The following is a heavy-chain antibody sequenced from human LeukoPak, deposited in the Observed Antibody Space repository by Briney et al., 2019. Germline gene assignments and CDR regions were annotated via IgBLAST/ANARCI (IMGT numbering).Heavy chain of an antibody. CDR2: ISGSGGST. J-gene: IGHJ4*02. CDR3: AKSRISTMVRGVGGLIDY. CDR1: GFTFNSYA. V-gene: IGHV3-23*01. Sequence: PGGSLRLSCAASGFTFNSYAMSWVRQAPGRGLEWVSAISGSGGSTYFADSVKGRFTISRDNSKNTLYLQMNSLRAEDTAVYYCAKSRISTMVRGVGGLIDYWGQGTLVTVSS. D-gene: IGHD3-10*01.